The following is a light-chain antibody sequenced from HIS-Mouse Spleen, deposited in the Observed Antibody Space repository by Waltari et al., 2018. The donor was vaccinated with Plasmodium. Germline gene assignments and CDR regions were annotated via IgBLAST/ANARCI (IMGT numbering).Light chain of an antibody. CDR2: EDS. CDR1: ALPKKY. J-gene: IGLJ3*02. V-gene: IGLV3-10*01. Sequence: SYELTQPPSVSVSPGQTARITCSGDALPKKYAYWYQQKSGQAPVLFIYEDSKRPSGIPERFFGSSSGTMATLTISGAQVGDEADYYCYSTDSSGNHRVFGGGTKLTVL. CDR3: YSTDSSGNHRV.